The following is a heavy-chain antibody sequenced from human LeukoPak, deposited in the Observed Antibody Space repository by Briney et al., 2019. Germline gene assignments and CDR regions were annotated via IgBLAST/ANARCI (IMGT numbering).Heavy chain of an antibody. Sequence: GASVKVSCKASGYTCTSYYMHWVRQATGQGLEWMGWMNPNSGNTGYAQKFQGRVTMTRNTSISTAYMELSSLRSEDTAVYYCARGTSGSYGHDYWGQGTLVTVSS. D-gene: IGHD1-26*01. V-gene: IGHV1-8*02. CDR1: GYTCTSYY. CDR2: MNPNSGNT. J-gene: IGHJ4*02. CDR3: ARGTSGSYGHDY.